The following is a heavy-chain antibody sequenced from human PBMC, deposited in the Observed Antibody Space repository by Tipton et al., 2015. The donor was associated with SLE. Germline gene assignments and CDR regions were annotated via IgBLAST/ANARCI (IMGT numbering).Heavy chain of an antibody. D-gene: IGHD2-2*01. V-gene: IGHV3-23*01. CDR2: ISGSGGST. CDR1: GFTFSSYA. J-gene: IGHJ4*02. Sequence: SLRLSCVASGFTFSSYAMSWVRQAPGKGLEWVSAISGSGGSTYYADSVKGRFTISRDNSKNTLYLQMNSLRGEDTAVYYCAREVGDIVVEPAWSYFDYWGQGTLVTVSS. CDR3: AREVGDIVVEPAWSYFDY.